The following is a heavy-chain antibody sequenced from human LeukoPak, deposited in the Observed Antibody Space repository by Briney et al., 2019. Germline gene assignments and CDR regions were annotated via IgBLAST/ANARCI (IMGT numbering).Heavy chain of an antibody. V-gene: IGHV3-30*02. Sequence: GSLRLSCAASRFTFSSYGMHWVRQAPGKGLEWVAFIRYDGINKYYADSVKGRFTISRDNFKNALYLQMNSLRVEDTAVYYCARTGSSRFDYWGQGTLVTVSS. CDR1: RFTFSSYG. CDR3: ARTGSSRFDY. D-gene: IGHD1-26*01. J-gene: IGHJ4*02. CDR2: IRYDGINK.